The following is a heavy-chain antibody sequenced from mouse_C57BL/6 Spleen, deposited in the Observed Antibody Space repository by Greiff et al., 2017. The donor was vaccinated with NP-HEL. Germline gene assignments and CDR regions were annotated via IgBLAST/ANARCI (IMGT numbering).Heavy chain of an antibody. CDR1: GYSITSGYY. J-gene: IGHJ2*01. Sequence: EVKLMESGPGLVKPSQSLSLTCSVTGYSITSGYYWNWIRQFPGNKLEWMGYISYDGSNNYNPSLKNRISITRDTSKNQFFLKLNSVTTEDTATYYCAREERDFDYWGQGTTLTVSS. V-gene: IGHV3-6*01. CDR3: AREERDFDY. CDR2: ISYDGSN.